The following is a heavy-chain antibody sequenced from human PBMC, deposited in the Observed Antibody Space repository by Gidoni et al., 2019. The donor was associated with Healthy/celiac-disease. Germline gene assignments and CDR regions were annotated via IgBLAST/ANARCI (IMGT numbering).Heavy chain of an antibody. D-gene: IGHD5-12*01. CDR3: AHRGNVDSGYY. V-gene: IGHV2-5*02. CDR2: IYWDDDK. J-gene: IGHJ4*02. Sequence: QITLKESGPTLVKPTQTLTLTCTVTGCSLSTSGVGVGWIRQPPGKALAWLALIYWDDDKRYSPSLKSRLTITKDTYKNQVVLTMTNMDPVDTATYYCAHRGNVDSGYYWGQGTLVTVSS. CDR1: GCSLSTSGVG.